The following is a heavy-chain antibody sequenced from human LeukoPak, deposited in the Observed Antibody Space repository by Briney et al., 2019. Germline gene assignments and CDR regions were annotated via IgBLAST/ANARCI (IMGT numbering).Heavy chain of an antibody. V-gene: IGHV4-39*01. Sequence: PSETLSLTCTGTGGSISSSNYYWGWIRQPPGKGLEWIGSIFHSGNTYYNPSLKSRVTISVDSSKRQFSLKMTSVTAADTAVYFCARAFSTTYWFDPWGQGTLVTVSS. D-gene: IGHD2/OR15-2a*01. CDR3: ARAFSTTYWFDP. CDR2: IFHSGNT. J-gene: IGHJ5*02. CDR1: GGSISSSNYY.